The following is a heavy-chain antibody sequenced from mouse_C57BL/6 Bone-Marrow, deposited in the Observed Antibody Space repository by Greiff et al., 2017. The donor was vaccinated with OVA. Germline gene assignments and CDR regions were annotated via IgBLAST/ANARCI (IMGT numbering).Heavy chain of an antibody. CDR3: ARPYGNLAWFAY. V-gene: IGHV5-6*01. J-gene: IGHJ3*01. CDR1: GFTFSSYG. Sequence: EVKLMESGGDLVKPGGSPKLSCAASGFTFSSYGMSWVRQTPDKRLEWVATISSGGSYTYYPDSVKGRFTISRDNAKNTLYLQMSSLKSEDTAMYYCARPYGNLAWFAYWGQGTLVTVSA. D-gene: IGHD2-1*01. CDR2: ISSGGSYT.